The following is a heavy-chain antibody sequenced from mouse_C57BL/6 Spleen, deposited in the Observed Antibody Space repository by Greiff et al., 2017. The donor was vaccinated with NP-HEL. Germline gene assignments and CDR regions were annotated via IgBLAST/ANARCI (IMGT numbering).Heavy chain of an antibody. CDR3: ARTYYYGSSLLEDY. V-gene: IGHV1-59*01. J-gene: IGHJ4*01. Sequence: QVQLQQPGAELVRPGTSVTLSCKASGYTFTSYWMHWVKQRPGQGLEWIGVIDPSDSYTNYNQKFKGKATLTVDTSSSTAYMQLSSLTSEDSAVYYCARTYYYGSSLLEDYWGQGTSVTVSS. CDR1: GYTFTSYW. D-gene: IGHD1-1*01. CDR2: IDPSDSYT.